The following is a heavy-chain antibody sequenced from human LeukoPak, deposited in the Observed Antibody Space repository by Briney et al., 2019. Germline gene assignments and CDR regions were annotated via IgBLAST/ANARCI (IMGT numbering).Heavy chain of an antibody. CDR1: GYSISSGYY. J-gene: IGHJ5*02. CDR3: ARGITMVRGVIMFDP. V-gene: IGHV4-38-2*01. CDR2: IYHSGST. Sequence: SETLSLTCAVSGYSISSGYYWGWIRQPPGKGLEWSGSIYHSGSTYYNPSLKSRVTISVDTSKNQFSLKLSSVTAADTAVYYCARGITMVRGVIMFDPWGQGTLVTVSS. D-gene: IGHD3-10*01.